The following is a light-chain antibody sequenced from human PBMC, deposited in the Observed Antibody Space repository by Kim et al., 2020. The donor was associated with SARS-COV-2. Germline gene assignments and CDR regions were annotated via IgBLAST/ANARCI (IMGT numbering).Light chain of an antibody. CDR3: LQYNDWYT. J-gene: IGKJ2*01. CDR2: GAS. V-gene: IGKV3-15*01. CDR1: QSVRSN. Sequence: LSVSPGERATISCRASQSVRSNLAWYQQRPGQAPRLLIYGASTRATGIPARFSGSGSGTEFTLTISGLQSEDLAVYHCLQYNDWYTFGQGTKLEIK.